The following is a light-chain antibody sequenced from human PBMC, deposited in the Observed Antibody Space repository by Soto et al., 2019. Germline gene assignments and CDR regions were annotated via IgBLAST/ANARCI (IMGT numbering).Light chain of an antibody. CDR2: EVS. V-gene: IGLV2-14*03. J-gene: IGLJ1*01. Sequence: QSALAQPASVSGSPGQSITISCTGTSSDVGAYDFVSWYQQHPDKAPKLMIYEVSNRPSGVSYRFSGSKSVNTATLTISWLQAEDEADYYCSSYTFSSTRVFGTGTKVTVL. CDR1: SSDVGAYDF. CDR3: SSYTFSSTRV.